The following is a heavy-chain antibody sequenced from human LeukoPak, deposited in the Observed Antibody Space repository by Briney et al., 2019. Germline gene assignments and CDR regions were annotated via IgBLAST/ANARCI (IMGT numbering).Heavy chain of an antibody. J-gene: IGHJ5*02. D-gene: IGHD4-17*01. CDR3: ARPNGDYYNWFDP. Sequence: ASVMASCNASGYTFTGYYIHWVRQAPGQGLEWMGWINPNSGDTNYAQKFQDRVTLTRDTSISTAYMEVTNLRSDDTAVYYCARPNGDYYNWFDPWSQGSLVTVSS. CDR2: INPNSGDT. V-gene: IGHV1-2*02. CDR1: GYTFTGYY.